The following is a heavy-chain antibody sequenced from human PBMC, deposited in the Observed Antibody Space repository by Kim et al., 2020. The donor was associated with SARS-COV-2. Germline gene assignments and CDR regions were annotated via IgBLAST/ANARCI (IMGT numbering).Heavy chain of an antibody. CDR1: GDSVSSNSAA. Sequence: SQTLSLTCAISGDSVSSNSAAWNWIRQSPSRGLEWLGRTYYRSKWYNDYAVSVKSRITINPDTSKNQFSLQLNSVTPEDTAVYYCARGGSGYSYGYPRYYYGMDVWGQGTTVTVSS. CDR3: ARGGSGYSYGYPRYYYGMDV. CDR2: TYYRSKWYN. D-gene: IGHD5-18*01. V-gene: IGHV6-1*01. J-gene: IGHJ6*02.